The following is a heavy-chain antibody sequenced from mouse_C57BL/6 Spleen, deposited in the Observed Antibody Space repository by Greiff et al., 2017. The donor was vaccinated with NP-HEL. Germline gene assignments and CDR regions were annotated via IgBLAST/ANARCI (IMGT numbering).Heavy chain of an antibody. CDR3: ARRALRRGFSYAMDY. J-gene: IGHJ4*01. D-gene: IGHD2-12*01. V-gene: IGHV1-53*01. CDR1: GYTFTSYW. CDR2: INPSNGGT. Sequence: VQLQQPGAELVKPGASVKLSCKASGYTFTSYWMHWVKQRPGQGLEWIGNINPSNGGTNYNEKFKSKATLTVDKSSSTAYMQLSSLTSEDSAVYYCARRALRRGFSYAMDYWGQGTSVTVSS.